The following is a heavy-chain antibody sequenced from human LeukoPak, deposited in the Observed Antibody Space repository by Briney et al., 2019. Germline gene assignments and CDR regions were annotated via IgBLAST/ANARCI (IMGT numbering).Heavy chain of an antibody. V-gene: IGHV4-39*01. CDR3: ARLWGSTSLIDY. D-gene: IGHD2-2*01. CDR1: GGSISSSSYY. Sequence: SETLSLTCTVFGGSISSSSYYWGWIRQPPGKGLEWIGSIYYSGTTYYNPSLKSRVTISVDTSKNQFSLRLSSVTAADTAVYYCARLWGSTSLIDYWGQGTLVTVSS. CDR2: IYYSGTT. J-gene: IGHJ4*02.